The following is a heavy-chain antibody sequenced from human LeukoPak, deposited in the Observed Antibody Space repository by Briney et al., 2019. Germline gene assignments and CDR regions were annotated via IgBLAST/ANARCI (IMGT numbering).Heavy chain of an antibody. D-gene: IGHD6-13*01. V-gene: IGHV3-20*04. J-gene: IGHJ4*02. CDR2: INWNGGST. Sequence: PGGSLRLSCAVSGFTLDDYGMSWVRHAPGEGLEWVSGINWNGGSTGYADSVKGRFTIYRENAKNPLYLQMNSLRAEDTALYYCAREEYSSRWYPPLDYWGQGTLVTVSS. CDR3: AREEYSSRWYPPLDY. CDR1: GFTLDDYG.